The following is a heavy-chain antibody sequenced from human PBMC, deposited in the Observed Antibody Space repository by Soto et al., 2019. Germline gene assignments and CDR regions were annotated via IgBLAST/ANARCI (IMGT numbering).Heavy chain of an antibody. CDR3: ARDTTPTLYSSSSLDY. J-gene: IGHJ4*02. Sequence: ASVKVSCKAAGYTFTRYGISWVRQAPGQGLEWMGIINPSGGSTNYAQKLQGRVTMTRDTSTSTVYMELSSLRSEDTAVYYCARDTTPTLYSSSSLDYWGQGTLVTVSS. CDR1: GYTFTRYG. V-gene: IGHV1-46*01. D-gene: IGHD6-6*01. CDR2: INPSGGST.